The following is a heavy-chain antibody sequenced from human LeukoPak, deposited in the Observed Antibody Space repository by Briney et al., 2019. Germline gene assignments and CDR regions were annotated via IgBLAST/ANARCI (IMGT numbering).Heavy chain of an antibody. CDR2: IYHSGTT. J-gene: IGHJ4*02. D-gene: IGHD5-24*01. CDR3: AKSFSETERATITAY. CDR1: GDSFSSSNW. V-gene: IGHV4-4*02. Sequence: PSGTLSLTCAVSGDSFSSSNWWSWVRQPPGKGLEWIGEIYHSGTTNYNPSLKSRVTISVDKSKNQFSLKLSSVTAADTAIYYCAKSFSETERATITAYWGQGTLVTVSS.